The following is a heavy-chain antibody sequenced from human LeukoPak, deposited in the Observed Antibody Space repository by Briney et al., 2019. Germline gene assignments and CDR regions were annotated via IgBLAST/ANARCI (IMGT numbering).Heavy chain of an antibody. Sequence: GGSLRLSCAGSGFIFNSYAMHWVRQTPGKGLEWMAVIANDGRDKRYADSMKDRFTVSRDNSMHMVYLQMNSLRVDDTAVYYCAKDVKIGPADYYFDNWGQGTLVTVSS. D-gene: IGHD2-2*01. CDR2: IANDGRDK. CDR1: GFIFNSYA. CDR3: AKDVKIGPADYYFDN. V-gene: IGHV3-30*18. J-gene: IGHJ4*02.